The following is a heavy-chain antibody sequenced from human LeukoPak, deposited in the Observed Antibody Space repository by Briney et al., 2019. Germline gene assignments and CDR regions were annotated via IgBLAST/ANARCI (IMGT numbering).Heavy chain of an antibody. CDR3: ARGRSSGWIYYFDY. V-gene: IGHV1-8*03. D-gene: IGHD6-19*01. CDR2: MNPNSGNT. CDR1: GYTFTSYD. Sequence: GASVKVSCKASGYTFTSYDINWVRQATGQGLEWMGWMNPNSGNTGYAQKFQGRVTITRNTSISTAYMELSSLSSEDTAVYYCARGRSSGWIYYFDYWGQGTLVTVSS. J-gene: IGHJ4*02.